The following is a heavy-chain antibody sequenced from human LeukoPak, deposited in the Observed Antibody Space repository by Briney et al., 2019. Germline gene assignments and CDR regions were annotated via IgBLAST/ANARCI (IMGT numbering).Heavy chain of an antibody. J-gene: IGHJ4*02. V-gene: IGHV7-4-1*02. D-gene: IGHD3-9*01. CDR3: ARGGGGYYDILTGYYRSDYFDY. CDR1: GYTFTSYA. CDR2: INTNTGNP. Sequence: ASVKVSCKASGYTFTSYAMNWVRQAPGQGLEWMGWINTNTGNPTYAQGFTGRFVFSLDTSVSTAYLQISSLKAEDTAVYYCARGGGGYYDILTGYYRSDYFDYWGQGTLVTVSS.